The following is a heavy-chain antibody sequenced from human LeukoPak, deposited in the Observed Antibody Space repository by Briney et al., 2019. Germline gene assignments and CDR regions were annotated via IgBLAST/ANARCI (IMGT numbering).Heavy chain of an antibody. V-gene: IGHV4-59*08. CDR3: VRSGGYYYDAL. Sequence: PSETLSLTCTVSGGSIGDYYLTWLRQSPGKGLQWIVYIHYSGYTSYNPSLKSLVTISVDTSKNQFSLKLSSVTAADTAVFYCVRSGGYYYDALWGQGTLVTVSS. CDR2: IHYSGYT. D-gene: IGHD3-22*01. CDR1: GGSIGDYY. J-gene: IGHJ4*02.